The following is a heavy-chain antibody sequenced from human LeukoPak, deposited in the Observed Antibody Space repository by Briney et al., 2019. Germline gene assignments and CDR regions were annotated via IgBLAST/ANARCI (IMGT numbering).Heavy chain of an antibody. CDR2: ITPRLGPG. V-gene: IGHV1-69*13. D-gene: IGHD3-10*02. CDR1: GSAFNSDA. J-gene: IGHJ5*02. Sequence: GASVKVSCKASGSAFNSDALSWVRQAPGQGLEWMGGITPRLGPGNYAQKFQDRLSITADEITSTTYMEMRSLRSDDTAVYYCTRELSGCSETVCSGAWGQGTLVIVSS. CDR3: TRELSGCSETVCSGA.